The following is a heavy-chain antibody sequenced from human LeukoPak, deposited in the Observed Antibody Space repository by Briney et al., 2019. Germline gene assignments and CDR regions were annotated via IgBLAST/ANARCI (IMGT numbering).Heavy chain of an antibody. CDR2: IDPSGGST. Sequence: SVNVSCLASGYTFTRYYIHWVRQAPGQGLEWMGIIDPSGGSTSYAQNFQGGVTMTKDATTSTVYLELSSLRSEDTAVYYCARDFGEMPNYWGQGTLVTVSS. CDR3: ARDFGEMPNY. J-gene: IGHJ4*02. V-gene: IGHV1-46*01. D-gene: IGHD5-24*01. CDR1: GYTFTRYY.